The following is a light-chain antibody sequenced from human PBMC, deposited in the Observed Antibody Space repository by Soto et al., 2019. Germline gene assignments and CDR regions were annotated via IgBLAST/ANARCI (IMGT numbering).Light chain of an antibody. Sequence: QSALTRPASVSGSPGQSSTISCTGTSSDVGSYDLVSWYQHHPVKVPKLMVYEGTKRPSGVSDRFSGSKSGNTASLTISGLQAEDEADYYCYSYAGDSLYVFGTGTKLTVL. J-gene: IGLJ1*01. V-gene: IGLV2-23*01. CDR3: YSYAGDSLYV. CDR1: SSDVGSYDL. CDR2: EGT.